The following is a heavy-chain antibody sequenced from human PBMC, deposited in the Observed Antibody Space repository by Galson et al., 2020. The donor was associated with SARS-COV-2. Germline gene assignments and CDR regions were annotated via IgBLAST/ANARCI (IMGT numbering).Heavy chain of an antibody. CDR3: ATGSPIAVSNWFDP. V-gene: IGHV4-28*03. CDR1: GYSITSSNW. Sequence: SQTLSLTCAVSGYSITSSNWWGWIRQPPGKGPEWIGYIFYSGYTNYNPSLKSRVTMSIDTSKNQFSLKLNSVTAVDTAVYYCATGSPIAVSNWFDPWGQGTLVTVSS. J-gene: IGHJ5*02. D-gene: IGHD6-19*01. CDR2: IFYSGYT.